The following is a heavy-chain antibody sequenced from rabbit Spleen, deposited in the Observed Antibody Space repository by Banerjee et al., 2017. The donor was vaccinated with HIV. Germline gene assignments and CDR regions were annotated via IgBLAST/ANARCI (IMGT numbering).Heavy chain of an antibody. Sequence: QEQLVESGGGLVQPEGSLTLTCTASGFSFGDRDVRCWGRQAPGKVLEWIACINVATGKPVYATWAKGRFTISRTSSTTVTLRMSSLTAAATATYFCASDLVGVIGWNFYLWGQGTLVTVS. J-gene: IGHJ4*01. D-gene: IGHD1-1*01. CDR1: GFSFGDRDV. V-gene: IGHV1S45*01. CDR3: ASDLVGVIGWNFYL. CDR2: INVATGKP.